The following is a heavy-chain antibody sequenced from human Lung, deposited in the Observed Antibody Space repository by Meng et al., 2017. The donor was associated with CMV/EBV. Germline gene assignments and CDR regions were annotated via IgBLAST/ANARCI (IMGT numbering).Heavy chain of an antibody. D-gene: IGHD2-21*01. CDR2: INPNPNFDDT. CDR1: GYTFIGYH. J-gene: IGHJ3*02. CDR3: ARVQFLEKPNDAFNI. Sequence: ASVKVSRKASGYTFIGYHIHWVRQAPGQGLEWMGWINPNPNFDDTAYAQKFQGRVTITRDMSISTAYMELTRLRPDDTAVYYCARVQFLEKPNDAFNIWGQGTXVTVSS. V-gene: IGHV1-2*02.